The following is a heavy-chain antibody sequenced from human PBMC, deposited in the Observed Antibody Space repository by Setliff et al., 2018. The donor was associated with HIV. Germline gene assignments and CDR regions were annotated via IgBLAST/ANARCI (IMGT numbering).Heavy chain of an antibody. CDR2: TRYDDTYK. D-gene: IGHD6-19*01. Sequence: GESLKISCATSGFTFSYYGMHWVRQAPGKGLEWVAFTRYDDTYKYYADSVKGRFTISRDNSKNTLYLQMNSLRAEDTAVYYCTKNSYRSPWSPLDYWGQGTLVTVSS. V-gene: IGHV3-30*02. J-gene: IGHJ4*02. CDR1: GFTFSYYG. CDR3: TKNSYRSPWSPLDY.